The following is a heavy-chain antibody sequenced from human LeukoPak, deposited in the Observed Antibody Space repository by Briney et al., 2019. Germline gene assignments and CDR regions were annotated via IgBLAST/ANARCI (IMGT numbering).Heavy chain of an antibody. CDR3: ARGWGYSYGYPWFDP. V-gene: IGHV4-31*03. CDR2: IYYSGST. Sequence: PQTLSLTCTVSGGSISSGGYYWSWIRQHPGKGLEWIGYIYYSGSTYYNPSLKSRVTISVDTSKNQFSLKLSSVTAADTAVYYCARGWGYSYGYPWFDPWGQGTLVTVSS. CDR1: GGSISSGGYY. D-gene: IGHD5-18*01. J-gene: IGHJ5*02.